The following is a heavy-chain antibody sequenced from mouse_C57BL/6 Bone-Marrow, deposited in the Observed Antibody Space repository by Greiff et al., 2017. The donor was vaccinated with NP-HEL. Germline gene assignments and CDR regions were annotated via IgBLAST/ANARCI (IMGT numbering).Heavy chain of an antibody. V-gene: IGHV1-76*01. Sequence: QVQLQQSGAELVRPGASVKLSCKASGYTFTDYYINWVKQRPGQGLEWIARIYPGSGNTYYNEKFKGKATLTAEKSSSTAYMQLSSLTSEDSAVYFCARNCYYFDYWGQCTTLTVSS. D-gene: IGHD4-1*01. J-gene: IGHJ2*01. CDR3: ARNCYYFDY. CDR2: IYPGSGNT. CDR1: GYTFTDYY.